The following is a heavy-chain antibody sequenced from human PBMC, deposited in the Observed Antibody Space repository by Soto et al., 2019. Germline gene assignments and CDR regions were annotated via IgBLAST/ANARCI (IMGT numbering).Heavy chain of an antibody. J-gene: IGHJ6*04. CDR2: ISGSGGST. V-gene: IGHV3-23*01. Sequence: GGSLRLSCAASGFTFSSYAMSWVRQAPGKGLEWVSAISGSGGSTYYADSVKGRFTISRDNSKNTLYLQMNSLRAEDTAVYYCAKPSYRIGRKGDDYRRLRPWDVWGKGTTVTVSS. D-gene: IGHD4-4*01. CDR1: GFTFSSYA. CDR3: AKPSYRIGRKGDDYRRLRPWDV.